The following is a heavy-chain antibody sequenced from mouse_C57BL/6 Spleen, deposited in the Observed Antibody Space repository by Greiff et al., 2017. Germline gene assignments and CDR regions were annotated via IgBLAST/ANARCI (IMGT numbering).Heavy chain of an antibody. D-gene: IGHD2-2*01. Sequence: EVQRVESEGGLVQPGSSMKLSCTASGFTFSDYYMAWVRQVPEKGLEWVANINYDGSSTYYLDSLKSRFIISRDNAKNILYLQMSSLKSEDTATYYCARDNGYGAMGYWGQGASVTVSS. CDR3: ARDNGYGAMGY. J-gene: IGHJ4*01. CDR1: GFTFSDYY. V-gene: IGHV5-16*01. CDR2: INYDGSST.